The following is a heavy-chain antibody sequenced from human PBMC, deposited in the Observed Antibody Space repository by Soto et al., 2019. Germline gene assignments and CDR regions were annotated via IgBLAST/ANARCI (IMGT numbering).Heavy chain of an antibody. CDR1: GYTFTNYG. D-gene: IGHD3-16*01. Sequence: QVQLVQSGAEVKKPGASVKVSCKASGYTFTNYGISRVRQAPGQGLEWMGWISAYNGNTNYAQKLKGRDTMTTDTSTTTAYMELRSLRSDDTAVYYCARDGALGETSYYYGMDVWGQGTTVTVSS. CDR2: ISAYNGNT. V-gene: IGHV1-18*01. CDR3: ARDGALGETSYYYGMDV. J-gene: IGHJ6*02.